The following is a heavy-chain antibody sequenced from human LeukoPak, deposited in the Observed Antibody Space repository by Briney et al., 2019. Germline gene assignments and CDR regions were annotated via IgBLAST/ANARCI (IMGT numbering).Heavy chain of an antibody. J-gene: IGHJ5*02. CDR2: ISVYNGNI. Sequence: ASVKVSCKASGYTFTSYGITWVRQAPGQGLEWMGWISVYNGNINYAQKLQGRVTVTTDKSTSTAYMELRSLRSDDTAVYYCARTNYDFWSGYYDHWFDPWGQGTLVTVSS. CDR1: GYTFTSYG. D-gene: IGHD3-3*01. V-gene: IGHV1-18*01. CDR3: ARTNYDFWSGYYDHWFDP.